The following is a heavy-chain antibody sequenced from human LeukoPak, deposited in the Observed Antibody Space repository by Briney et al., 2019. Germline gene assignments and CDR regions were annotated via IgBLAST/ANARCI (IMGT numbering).Heavy chain of an antibody. CDR1: GYTFSHYG. V-gene: IGHV1-18*01. J-gene: IGHJ4*02. Sequence: GSSVKVSCKASGYTFSHYGISWVRQAPGQGLEWMGWVYACDGHTYYPQKFEGRVTMTTDTSTSTPYMELRSLRADDTALYYCAKVAPTGADFDYWGLGTLVAVSS. CDR2: VYACDGHT. D-gene: IGHD7-27*01. CDR3: AKVAPTGADFDY.